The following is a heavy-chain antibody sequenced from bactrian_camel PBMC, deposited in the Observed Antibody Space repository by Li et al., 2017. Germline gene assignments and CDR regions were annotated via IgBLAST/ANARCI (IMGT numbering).Heavy chain of an antibody. CDR1: GFTFSSYG. V-gene: IGHV3S6*01. J-gene: IGHJ4*01. Sequence: HVQLVESGGGLVQPGGSLRLSCATSGFTFSSYGMSWVRQAPGKGLEWLTGIYSGGSNTYYADSVKGRFTISRDNAKNTLYLQMNSLKPDDTGMYYCATDRSKSWYSALFDHWGQGTQVTVS. CDR2: IYSGGSNT. CDR3: ATDRSKSWYSALFDH. D-gene: IGHD6*01.